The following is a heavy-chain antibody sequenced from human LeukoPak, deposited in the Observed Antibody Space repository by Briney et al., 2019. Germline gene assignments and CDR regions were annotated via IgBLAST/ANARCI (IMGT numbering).Heavy chain of an antibody. CDR2: INQSGST. J-gene: IGHJ6*02. Sequence: SETLSLTCAVYGGSFSGYYWSWIRQPPGKGLEWIGEINQSGSTNYNPSPKSRVTISVDTSKNQFSLKLSSVTAADTAVYYCARGKGITMVRGVSPRYYYYGMDVWGQGTTVTVSS. CDR3: ARGKGITMVRGVSPRYYYYGMDV. V-gene: IGHV4-34*01. D-gene: IGHD3-10*01. CDR1: GGSFSGYY.